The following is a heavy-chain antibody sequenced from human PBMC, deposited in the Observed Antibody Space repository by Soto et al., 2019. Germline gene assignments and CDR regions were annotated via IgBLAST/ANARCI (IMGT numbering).Heavy chain of an antibody. D-gene: IGHD2-8*02. Sequence: QVHLQESGPGLVKPSQTLSLACTVTGYSMERSGDYWSWIRQVPGQGLEWLGYIFFSGTTYYNPSFKSRVIMSVDTSRNQFFLNLTAVTAAHTGVYYCARELLAPTRGWFDPWGQGTLVRVSS. CDR1: GYSMERSGDY. CDR2: IFFSGTT. CDR3: ARELLAPTRGWFDP. V-gene: IGHV4-31*03. J-gene: IGHJ5*02.